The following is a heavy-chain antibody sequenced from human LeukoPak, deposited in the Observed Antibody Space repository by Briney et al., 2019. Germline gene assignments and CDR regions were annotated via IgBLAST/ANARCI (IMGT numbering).Heavy chain of an antibody. D-gene: IGHD4-17*01. V-gene: IGHV4-34*01. J-gene: IGHJ4*02. CDR1: GGSFSGCY. CDR2: INHSGST. Sequence: SETLSLTCAVYGGSFSGCYWSWIRQPPGKGLEWIGEINHSGSTNYNPSLKSRVTISVDTSKNQFSLKLSSVTAADTAVYYCARVPGYGDYVGYWGQGTLVTVSS. CDR3: ARVPGYGDYVGY.